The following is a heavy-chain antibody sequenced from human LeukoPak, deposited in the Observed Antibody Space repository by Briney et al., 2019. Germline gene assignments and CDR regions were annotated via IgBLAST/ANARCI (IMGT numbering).Heavy chain of an antibody. CDR1: GYPFTSYG. D-gene: IGHD6-6*01. V-gene: IGHV1-18*01. CDR2: ISAYNGNT. CDR3: ARGMGSASYPYYYYYYMDV. Sequence: GASVKVSCKASGYPFTSYGISWVRQAPGQGLEWMGWISAYNGNTNYAQKLQGRVTMTTDTSTSTAYMELRSLRSDDTAVYYCARGMGSASYPYYYYYYMDVWGKGTTVTVSS. J-gene: IGHJ6*03.